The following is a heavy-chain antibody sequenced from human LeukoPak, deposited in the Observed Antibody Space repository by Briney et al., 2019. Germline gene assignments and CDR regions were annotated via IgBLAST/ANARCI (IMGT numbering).Heavy chain of an antibody. CDR3: ARGPYCSSTSCYKGTGYYYYGMDV. CDR2: IYYSGST. CDR1: GGSISSYY. D-gene: IGHD2-2*02. Sequence: SETLSLTCTVSGGSISSYYWSWIRQPPGKGLEWIGYIYYSGSTNYNPSLKSRVTISVDTSKNQFSLKLSSVTAADTAVYYCARGPYCSSTSCYKGTGYYYYGMDVWGQRTTVTVSS. J-gene: IGHJ6*02. V-gene: IGHV4-59*01.